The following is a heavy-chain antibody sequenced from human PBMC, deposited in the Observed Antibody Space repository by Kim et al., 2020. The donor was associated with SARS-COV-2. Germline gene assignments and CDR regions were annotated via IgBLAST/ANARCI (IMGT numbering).Heavy chain of an antibody. V-gene: IGHV4-34*01. CDR3: ARAHPTVMVRGVIRWFDP. Sequence: SETLSLTCAVYGGSFSGYYWSWIRQPPGKGLEWIGEINHSGSTNYNPSLKSRVTISVDTSKNQFSLKLSSVTAADTAVYYCARAHPTVMVRGVIRWFDPWGQGTLVTVSS. D-gene: IGHD3-10*01. CDR2: INHSGST. J-gene: IGHJ5*02. CDR1: GGSFSGYY.